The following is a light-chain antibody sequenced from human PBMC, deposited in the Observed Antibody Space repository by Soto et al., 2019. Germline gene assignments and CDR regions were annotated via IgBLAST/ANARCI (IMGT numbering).Light chain of an antibody. Sequence: DIQMTQSPATLAASVGDRVSLTCRASQSIDTWLAWYQQKPGKAPNLLIYKASRLESGVPSRFSGSGSGTEFTLTISSLQPEDFGSYYCQEYKNDYGTFGQGKKVEIK. CDR1: QSIDTW. CDR2: KAS. V-gene: IGKV1-5*03. J-gene: IGKJ1*01. CDR3: QEYKNDYGT.